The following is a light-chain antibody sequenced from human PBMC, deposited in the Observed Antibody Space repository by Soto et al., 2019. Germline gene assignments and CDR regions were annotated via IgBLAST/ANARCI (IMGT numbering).Light chain of an antibody. CDR2: AAS. V-gene: IGKV1-39*01. CDR3: QQTYSNPRT. J-gene: IGKJ1*01. Sequence: DIQMTQSPSSLSSSVGDRVTITCRASQSISSYLNWYQQKPGKAPKLLIYAASSLQSGVPSRFSGSGSGTDFTLTIISRQPQDYATYYFQQTYSNPRTFGQGTKVEIK. CDR1: QSISSY.